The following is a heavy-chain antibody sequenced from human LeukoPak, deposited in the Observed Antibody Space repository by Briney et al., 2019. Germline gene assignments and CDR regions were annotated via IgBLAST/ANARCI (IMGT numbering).Heavy chain of an antibody. V-gene: IGHV4-39*01. CDR3: ARPQAAFYYYYYMDV. D-gene: IGHD2-15*01. J-gene: IGHJ6*03. CDR2: IYYSGST. Sequence: SETLSLTCTVSGGSISSSSYYWGWIRQPPGKGLEWIGSIYYSGSTYYNPSLKSRATISVDTSKNQFSLKLSSVTAADTAVYYCARPQAAFYYYYYMDVWGKGTTVTVSS. CDR1: GGSISSSSYY.